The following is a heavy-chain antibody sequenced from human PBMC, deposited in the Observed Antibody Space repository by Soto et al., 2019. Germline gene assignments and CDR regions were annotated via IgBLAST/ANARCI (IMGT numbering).Heavy chain of an antibody. Sequence: GGSLRLSCAASGFTFSYYATRWVRQAPGKGLEWVALISYDGSDKDYADSVKGRFTISRDNSRNTLFLQMNSLRAEDTAVYYCARASTTVTTLDYWGQGTLVTVSS. CDR2: ISYDGSDK. V-gene: IGHV3-30-3*01. D-gene: IGHD4-17*01. CDR3: ARASTTVTTLDY. CDR1: GFTFSYYA. J-gene: IGHJ4*02.